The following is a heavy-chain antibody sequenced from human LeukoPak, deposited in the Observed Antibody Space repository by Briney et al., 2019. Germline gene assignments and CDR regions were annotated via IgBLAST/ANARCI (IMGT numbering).Heavy chain of an antibody. V-gene: IGHV5-51*01. J-gene: IGHJ4*02. Sequence: GESLRISCKGSGYTFSSYWIGWVLQMPGKVLEWMGIIYPGDSDTRYSPSLQGQVTISVDTSIGTAYLQWSSLKASDTAIYYCARQNDFRLDYWGQGTLVTVSS. D-gene: IGHD3-3*01. CDR2: IYPGDSDT. CDR3: ARQNDFRLDY. CDR1: GYTFSSYW.